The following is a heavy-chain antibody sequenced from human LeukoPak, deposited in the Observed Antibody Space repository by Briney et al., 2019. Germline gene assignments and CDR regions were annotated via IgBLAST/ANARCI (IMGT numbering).Heavy chain of an antibody. Sequence: GGSLRLSCAASGFTFSAYWMSWVRQAPGKGLEWVANIKQDGSEKYYVDSVKGRFTISRDNAKNSLYLQMNSLRAEDTAVYYCTKEEAAIGRPKFDYWGQGTLVSVSS. CDR2: IKQDGSEK. CDR1: GFTFSAYW. J-gene: IGHJ4*02. D-gene: IGHD6-13*01. V-gene: IGHV3-7*01. CDR3: TKEEAAIGRPKFDY.